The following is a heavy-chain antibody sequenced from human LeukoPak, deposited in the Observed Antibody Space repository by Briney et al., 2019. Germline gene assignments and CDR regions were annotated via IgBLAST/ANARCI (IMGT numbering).Heavy chain of an antibody. CDR3: ARGPYYDSSGGY. Sequence: SETLSLTCADYGGSFSGYYWSWIRQPPGKGLEWIGEINHSGSTNYNPSLKSRVTISVDTSKNQFSLKLSSVTAADTAVYYCARGPYYDSSGGYWGQGTLVTVSS. V-gene: IGHV4-34*01. J-gene: IGHJ4*02. CDR1: GGSFSGYY. D-gene: IGHD3-22*01. CDR2: INHSGST.